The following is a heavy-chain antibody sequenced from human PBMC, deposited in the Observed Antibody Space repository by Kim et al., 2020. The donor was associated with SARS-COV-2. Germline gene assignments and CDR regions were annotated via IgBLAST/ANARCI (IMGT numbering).Heavy chain of an antibody. CDR3: ARGGAHRFGKLYYFDY. D-gene: IGHD3-10*01. V-gene: IGHV4-34*01. J-gene: IGHJ4*02. Sequence: SLKSRVTISVDTSKTQFSLKLSSVTAADTAVYYCARGGAHRFGKLYYFDYWGQGTLVTVSS.